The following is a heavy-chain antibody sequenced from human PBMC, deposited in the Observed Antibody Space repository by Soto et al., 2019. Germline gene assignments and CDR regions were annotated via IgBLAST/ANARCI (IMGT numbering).Heavy chain of an antibody. D-gene: IGHD2-15*01. CDR1: GYTFTGYY. Sequence: ASVKVSCKASGYTFTGYYMHWVRQAPGQGLEWMGWINPNSGGTNYAQKFQGWVTMTRDTSISTAYMELSRLRSDDTAVYYCARALVVAGPSYYYVYWCPAPLVTVS. V-gene: IGHV1-2*04. CDR3: ARALVVAGPSYYYVY. CDR2: INPNSGGT. J-gene: IGHJ4*02.